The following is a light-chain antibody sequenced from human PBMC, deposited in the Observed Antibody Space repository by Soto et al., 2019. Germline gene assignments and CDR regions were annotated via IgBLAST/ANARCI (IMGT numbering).Light chain of an antibody. V-gene: IGKV3-20*01. J-gene: IGKJ3*01. Sequence: EIVLTQSPGTLSLSPGERATLSCRASQSVSSSYLAGYQQKPGQAPRLLIYGASSRATGIPDRFSGSGSGTDFTLTISRLEPEDFAVYYCQQYGSSPPITFGPGTKVDIK. CDR2: GAS. CDR3: QQYGSSPPIT. CDR1: QSVSSSY.